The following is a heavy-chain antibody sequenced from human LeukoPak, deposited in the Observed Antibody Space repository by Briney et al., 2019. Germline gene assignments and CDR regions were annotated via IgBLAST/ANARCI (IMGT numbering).Heavy chain of an antibody. CDR1: GGSVSSGSYY. D-gene: IGHD4-17*01. J-gene: IGHJ4*02. V-gene: IGHV4-61*02. CDR2: VYTSGTT. Sequence: SETLSLTCTVSGGSVSSGSYYWTWIRQPAGKGLEWIGRVYTSGTTNYNPSLKSRVTISLDTSNNHFSLKLRSVTAADTAVYNCARTSGYGDLDFDYWGQGTLVTVSS. CDR3: ARTSGYGDLDFDY.